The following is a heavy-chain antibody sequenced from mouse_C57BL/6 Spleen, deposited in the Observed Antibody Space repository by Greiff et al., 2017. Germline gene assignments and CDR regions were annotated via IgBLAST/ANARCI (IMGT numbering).Heavy chain of an antibody. CDR3: AREVYDYDRAWFAY. CDR2: INPNNGGT. V-gene: IGHV1-26*01. Sequence: EVQLQQSGPELVKPGASVKISCKASGYTFTDYYMNWVKQSHGKSLEWIGDINPNNGGTSYNQKFKGKATLTVDKSSSTAYMELRSLTSEDSAVYYCAREVYDYDRAWFAYWGQGTLVTVSA. CDR1: GYTFTDYY. J-gene: IGHJ3*01. D-gene: IGHD2-4*01.